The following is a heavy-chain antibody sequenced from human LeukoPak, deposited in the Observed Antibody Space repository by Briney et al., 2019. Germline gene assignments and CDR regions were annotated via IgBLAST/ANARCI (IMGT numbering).Heavy chain of an antibody. V-gene: IGHV3-23*01. CDR1: GFTFSSYA. CDR3: AKALEMATIRDAFDI. J-gene: IGHJ3*02. Sequence: GGSLRLSCAASGFTFSSYAMSWVRQAPGKGLEWVSAITGSGGSTYYADSVKGRFAISRDNAKNSLYLQMNSLRAEDTALYYCAKALEMATIRDAFDIWGQGTMVTVSS. D-gene: IGHD5-24*01. CDR2: ITGSGGST.